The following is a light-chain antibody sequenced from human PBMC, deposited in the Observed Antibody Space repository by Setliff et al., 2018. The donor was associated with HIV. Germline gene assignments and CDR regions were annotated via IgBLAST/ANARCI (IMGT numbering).Light chain of an antibody. J-gene: IGLJ1*01. CDR3: SSYRSGNTLV. Sequence: VLTQPASVSGSPGQSITISCTGTSSDVGGYKYVYWYQQHPGKAPKLMIYEVSNRPSGISNRFSGSKSGNTASLTISGLQAEDEADYYCSSYRSGNTLVFGTGTRVTVL. CDR1: SSDVGGYKY. CDR2: EVS. V-gene: IGLV2-14*01.